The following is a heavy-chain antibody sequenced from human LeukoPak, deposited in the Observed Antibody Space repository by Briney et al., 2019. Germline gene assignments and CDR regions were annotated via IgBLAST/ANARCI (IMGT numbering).Heavy chain of an antibody. D-gene: IGHD6-13*01. V-gene: IGHV3-7*01. CDR2: INQDGSEK. J-gene: IGHJ4*02. CDR3: ARGGVGIAAAGTFDY. CDR1: GFTFSSYW. Sequence: QPGGSLRLSCATSGFTFSSYWMSWVRQAPGKGLEWVANINQDGSEKYYVDSVKGRFTISRDNAKNSLYLQMNSLRAEDTAVYYCARGGVGIAAAGTFDYWGQGTLVTVSS.